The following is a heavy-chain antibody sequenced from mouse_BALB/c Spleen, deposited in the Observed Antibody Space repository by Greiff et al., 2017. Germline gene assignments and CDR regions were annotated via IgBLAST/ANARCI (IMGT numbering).Heavy chain of an antibody. CDR2: INPYNGGT. V-gene: IGHV1-18*01. J-gene: IGHJ4*01. D-gene: IGHD2-4*01. CDR1: GYSFTGYT. Sequence: EVQLQQSGPELVKPGASMKISCKASGYSFTGYTMNWVKQSHGKNLEWIGLINPYNGGTSYNQKFKGKATLTVDKSSSTAYMELLSLTSEDSAVYYCSRSYDYDDGCYYAMDYWGQGTSVTVSS. CDR3: SRSYDYDDGCYYAMDY.